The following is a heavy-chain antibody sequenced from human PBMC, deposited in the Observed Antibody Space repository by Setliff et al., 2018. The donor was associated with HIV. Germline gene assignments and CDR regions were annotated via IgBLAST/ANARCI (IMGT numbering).Heavy chain of an antibody. CDR2: VSAYNGHT. D-gene: IGHD6-13*01. J-gene: IGHJ4*02. Sequence: ASVKVSCKASGYTFTTYSITWVRQAPGQGLEWMGWVSAYNGHTNFAQKFQGRVTMTTDTSSNTAYMELRNLRSDDTAIYYCAKDFFRCAAAGPNYFDSWGQGTLVTVSS. CDR1: GYTFTTYS. V-gene: IGHV1-18*04. CDR3: AKDFFRCAAAGPNYFDS.